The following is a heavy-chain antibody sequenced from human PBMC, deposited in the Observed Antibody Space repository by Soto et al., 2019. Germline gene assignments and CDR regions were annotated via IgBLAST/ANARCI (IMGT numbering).Heavy chain of an antibody. CDR1: GYTFTSYA. CDR3: ARSGQLRTGGPWYFDY. V-gene: IGHV1-3*01. J-gene: IGHJ4*02. Sequence: QVPLVQSGAEVKKPGASVKVSCKASGYTFTSYAMHWVRQAPGQRLEWMGWINAGNGNTKYSQKFQGRVTITRDTSASTAYMELSSLRSEDTAVYYCARSGQLRTGGPWYFDYWGQGTLVTVSS. CDR2: INAGNGNT. D-gene: IGHD5-18*01.